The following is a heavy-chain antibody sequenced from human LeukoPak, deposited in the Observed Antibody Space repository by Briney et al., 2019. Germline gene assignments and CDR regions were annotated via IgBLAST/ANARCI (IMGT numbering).Heavy chain of an antibody. CDR1: GYTITGYY. CDR3: ARLITMVRGVITYYFDY. D-gene: IGHD3-10*01. Sequence: ASVKVSCKASGYTITGYYMHWVRQAPGQGLEWMGLINPNSGGTNYAQKFQGRDTMTRDTSISTAYMELSRLRSDDTAVYYCARLITMVRGVITYYFDYWGQGTLVTVSS. J-gene: IGHJ4*02. CDR2: INPNSGGT. V-gene: IGHV1-2*02.